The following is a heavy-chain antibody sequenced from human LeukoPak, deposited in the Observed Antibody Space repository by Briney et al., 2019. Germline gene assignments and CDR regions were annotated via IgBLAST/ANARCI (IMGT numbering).Heavy chain of an antibody. V-gene: IGHV1-46*01. CDR2: INPSGGST. CDR1: GYTFTSYY. CDR3: ARSGFSRGVITYFDY. D-gene: IGHD3-10*01. J-gene: IGHJ4*02. Sequence: ASVKVSCKASGYTFTSYYMHWVRQAPGQGLEWMGIINPSGGSTSYAQKFQGRVTMTRDTSTSTVYMELSSLRSEDTAVYYCARSGFSRGVITYFDYWGQGTLVTVSS.